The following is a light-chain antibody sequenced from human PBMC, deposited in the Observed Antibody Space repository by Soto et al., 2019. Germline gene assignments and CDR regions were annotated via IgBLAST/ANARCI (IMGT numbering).Light chain of an antibody. J-gene: IGLJ1*01. CDR1: SGSIASNY. Sequence: NFMLTQPHSVSESPGKTVTISCTRSSGSIASNYVQWYQQRPGSAPTTVIYEDNQSPSGVPVRFSGSIDSSSNSASLTISGLKTEDEADYYCQSYDSSNQVFGTGTKVTVL. CDR2: EDN. CDR3: QSYDSSNQV. V-gene: IGLV6-57*04.